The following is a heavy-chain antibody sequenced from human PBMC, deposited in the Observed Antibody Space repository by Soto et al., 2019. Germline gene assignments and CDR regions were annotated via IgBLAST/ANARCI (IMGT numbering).Heavy chain of an antibody. CDR1: GYTFSGFY. CDR2: INPNSGGT. V-gene: IGHV1-2*02. CDR3: ARHGGMVRGVLITTYIDY. Sequence: ASVKVSCKASGYTFSGFYMHWVRQAPGQGLEWMGWINPNSGGTKSAEKFQGRVTMTRDTSISTAYMELSRLTSDDTAVYYCARHGGMVRGVLITTYIDYWGQGTPVTVSS. J-gene: IGHJ4*02. D-gene: IGHD3-10*01.